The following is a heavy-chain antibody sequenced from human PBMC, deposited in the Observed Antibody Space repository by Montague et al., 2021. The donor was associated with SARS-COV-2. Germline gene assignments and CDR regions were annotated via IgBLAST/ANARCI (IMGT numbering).Heavy chain of an antibody. CDR1: GFTFSNYW. CDR3: ARDPGIPSAGTVGHFDS. V-gene: IGHV3-7*01. Sequence: LRLSWSASGFTFSNYWMSWARQAPGKGPEWVANIHQDGNWIYYMDSVRGRFTISRDNARKSLYLQMCSLRDDDTAIYYCARDPGIPSAGTVGHFDSWGQGILVIVSS. CDR2: IHQDGNWI. J-gene: IGHJ5*01. D-gene: IGHD6-13*01.